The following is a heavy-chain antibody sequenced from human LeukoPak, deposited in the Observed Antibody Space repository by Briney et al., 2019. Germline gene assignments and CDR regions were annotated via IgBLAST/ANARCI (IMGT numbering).Heavy chain of an antibody. J-gene: IGHJ1*01. D-gene: IGHD2-2*01. CDR2: INPNSGGT. CDR1: GCTFTGYY. V-gene: IGHV1-2*02. CDR3: AKEVGYCSSTSCSSRYFQH. Sequence: ASVKVSCRASGCTFTGYYIHWVRQAPGQGLEWMGWINPNSGGTNYAQKFQGRVTMARDTSISTAYMELSRLRSDDTAVYYCAKEVGYCSSTSCSSRYFQHWGQGTLVTVSS.